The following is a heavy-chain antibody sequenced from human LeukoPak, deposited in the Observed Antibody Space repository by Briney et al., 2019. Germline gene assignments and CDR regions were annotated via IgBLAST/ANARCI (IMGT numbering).Heavy chain of an antibody. CDR3: AKAFAVRGVTYYYYGMDV. J-gene: IGHJ6*02. D-gene: IGHD3-10*01. CDR2: ISSDGGNK. Sequence: GGSLRLSCAASGFTFGNYGMHWVRQAPGKGLEWVALISSDGGNKYYADSVKGRFTISRDNSKNTLYLQMNSLRAEDTAVYYCAKAFAVRGVTYYYYGMDVWGQGTAVTVAS. CDR1: GFTFGNYG. V-gene: IGHV3-30*18.